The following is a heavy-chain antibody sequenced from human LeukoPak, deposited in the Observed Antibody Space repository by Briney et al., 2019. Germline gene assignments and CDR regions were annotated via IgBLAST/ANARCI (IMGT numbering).Heavy chain of an antibody. J-gene: IGHJ5*02. Sequence: SVKVSCTASGGTFSSYTMSWVRQAPGQGLEWMGGIIPILGIANYAQKFQGRVTITADKSTSTAYMELSSLRSEDTAVYYCASHCSGCSCYGFQFDPWGQGTLVTVSS. CDR2: IIPILGIA. D-gene: IGHD2-15*01. CDR1: GGTFSSYT. V-gene: IGHV1-69*10. CDR3: ASHCSGCSCYGFQFDP.